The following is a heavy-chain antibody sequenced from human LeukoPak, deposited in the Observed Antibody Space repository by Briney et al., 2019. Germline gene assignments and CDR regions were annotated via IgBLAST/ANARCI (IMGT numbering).Heavy chain of an antibody. D-gene: IGHD5-24*01. Sequence: SVKVSCKASGGTFSSYAISWVRQAPGQGLEWMGGIIPIFGTANYAQKFQGRVTITANESTSTAYMELSSLRSEDTAVYYCASHVRIDGYNDYWGQGTLVTVSS. CDR2: IIPIFGTA. V-gene: IGHV1-69*01. CDR1: GGTFSSYA. CDR3: ASHVRIDGYNDY. J-gene: IGHJ4*02.